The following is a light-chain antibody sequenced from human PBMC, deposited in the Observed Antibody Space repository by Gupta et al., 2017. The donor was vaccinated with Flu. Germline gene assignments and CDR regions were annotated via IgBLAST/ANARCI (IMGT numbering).Light chain of an antibody. CDR1: SSDIGGYNY. V-gene: IGLV2-8*01. J-gene: IGLJ1*01. CDR2: EVS. Sequence: SVTISCTGTSSDIGGYNYVSWYQQHPDKAPKLKIYEVSKRPSGVPDRFSGSQSGNTASLTVSGLQAEDEADDYCYSYAVSNKCVFGTGTKVTVL. CDR3: YSYAVSNKCV.